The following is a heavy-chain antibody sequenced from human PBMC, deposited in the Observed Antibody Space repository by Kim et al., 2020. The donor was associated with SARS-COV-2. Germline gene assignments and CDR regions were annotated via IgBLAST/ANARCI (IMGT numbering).Heavy chain of an antibody. CDR1: GGSFSGYY. J-gene: IGHJ4*02. CDR2: INHSGST. D-gene: IGHD3-10*01. Sequence: SETLSLTCAVYGGSFSGYYWSWIRQPPGKGLEWIGEINHSGSTNYNPSLKSRVTISVDTSKNQFSLKLSSVTAADTAVYYCARGFAGPYYYASGSYYKAPARRPHYYFDYWGQGTLVTVSS. V-gene: IGHV4-34*01. CDR3: ARGFAGPYYYASGSYYKAPARRPHYYFDY.